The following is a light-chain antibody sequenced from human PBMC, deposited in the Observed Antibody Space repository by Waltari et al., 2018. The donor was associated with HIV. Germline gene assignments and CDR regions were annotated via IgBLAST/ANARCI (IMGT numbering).Light chain of an antibody. Sequence: DIVLTQSPDSLAVSLGERATMNCKSSPKILFSSTNKNYLSWYQQRPGQPPRLLIYWASSRESGVPERFTGSGSGTNFTLTISRLQADDVAVYFCQQYYSTPLTFGQGTKV. J-gene: IGKJ1*01. CDR1: PKILFSSTNKNY. CDR3: QQYYSTPLT. CDR2: WAS. V-gene: IGKV4-1*01.